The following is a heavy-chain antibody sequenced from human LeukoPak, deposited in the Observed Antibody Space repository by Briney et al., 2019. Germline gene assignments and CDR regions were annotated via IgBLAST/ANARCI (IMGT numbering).Heavy chain of an antibody. D-gene: IGHD6-13*01. CDR1: GYSISSGYY. Sequence: PSETLSLTCTVSGYSISSGYYWGWIRQPPGKGLEWIGSIYYSGSTYYNPSLKSRVTISVDTSKNQFSLKLSSVTAADTAVYYCARDPGSAAAGTYFDYWGQGTLVTVSS. V-gene: IGHV4-38-2*02. J-gene: IGHJ4*02. CDR2: IYYSGST. CDR3: ARDPGSAAAGTYFDY.